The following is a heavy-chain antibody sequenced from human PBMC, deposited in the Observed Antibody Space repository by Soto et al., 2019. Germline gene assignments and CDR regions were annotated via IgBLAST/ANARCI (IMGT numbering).Heavy chain of an antibody. CDR3: AKFPPGIPVAWYFQH. J-gene: IGHJ1*01. D-gene: IGHD6-19*01. V-gene: IGHV4-39*01. Sequence: SETLSLTCTVSGGSISSYYWGWIRQPPGKGLEWIGSIYYSGSTSYNPSLKSRVTMSVDTSKNQFSLKLSSVTAADTAVYYCAKFPPGIPVAWYFQHWGQGSLVTVSS. CDR1: GGSISSYY. CDR2: IYYSGST.